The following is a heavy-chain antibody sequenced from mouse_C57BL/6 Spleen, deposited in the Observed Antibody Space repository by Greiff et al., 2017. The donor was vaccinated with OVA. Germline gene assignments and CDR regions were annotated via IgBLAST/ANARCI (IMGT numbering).Heavy chain of an antibody. Sequence: QVQLQQPGAELVKPGASVKLSCKASGYTFTSYWMQWVKQRPGQGLEWIGEIDPSDSYTNYNQKFKGKATLTVETSSSIAYMQRSSLTSEDSAVYYCARGGEGYGSSGCAMDYWGQGTSVTVSS. CDR2: IDPSDSYT. CDR1: GYTFTSYW. J-gene: IGHJ4*01. D-gene: IGHD1-1*01. CDR3: ARGGEGYGSSGCAMDY. V-gene: IGHV1-50*01.